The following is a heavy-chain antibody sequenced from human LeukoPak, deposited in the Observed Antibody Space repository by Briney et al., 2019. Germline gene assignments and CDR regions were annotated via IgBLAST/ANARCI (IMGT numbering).Heavy chain of an antibody. CDR3: ARGRIGPDY. J-gene: IGHJ4*02. Sequence: GGSLRLSCAASGFTFRTYAMTWVRQAPGKGLEWVSVISTRRGRTYYADSVKGRFTISRDNSQSTLYLQMNSLGADDTAIYYCARGRIGPDYWGQGTLVTVSS. D-gene: IGHD3/OR15-3a*01. CDR1: GFTFRTYA. CDR2: ISTRRGRT. V-gene: IGHV3-23*01.